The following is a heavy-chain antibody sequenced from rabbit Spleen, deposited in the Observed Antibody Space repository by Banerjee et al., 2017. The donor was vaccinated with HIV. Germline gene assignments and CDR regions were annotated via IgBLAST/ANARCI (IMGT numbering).Heavy chain of an antibody. CDR2: IYAGTSGNT. Sequence: QEQLEESGGGLVKPEGSLTLTCTASGFSFSSNYWICWVRQAPGKGLEWIGCIYAGTSGNTYYASWAKGRFTISKTSSTTVTLQMTSLTAADTATYFCAKTNGGWGAELYFILWGPGTLVTVS. CDR3: AKTNGGWGAELYFIL. V-gene: IGHV1S45*01. CDR1: GFSFSSNYW. D-gene: IGHD4-1*01. J-gene: IGHJ4*01.